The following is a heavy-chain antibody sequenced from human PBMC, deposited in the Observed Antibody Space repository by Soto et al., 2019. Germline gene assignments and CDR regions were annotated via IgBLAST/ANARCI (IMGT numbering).Heavy chain of an antibody. J-gene: IGHJ4*02. CDR2: MSGSGGST. CDR3: MNLYSYGSGSYYK. D-gene: IGHD3-10*01. CDR1: GFTFSTYA. V-gene: IGHV3-23*01. Sequence: EVQLLESGGGLVQPGGSLRLSCAASGFTFSTYAMSWVRQAPGKGLERVSGMSGSGGSTYYADSVKGRFTISRDNSKNTMYLTMNSLRAEDTAVYSCMNLYSYGSGSYYKWGQGTLVTVSS.